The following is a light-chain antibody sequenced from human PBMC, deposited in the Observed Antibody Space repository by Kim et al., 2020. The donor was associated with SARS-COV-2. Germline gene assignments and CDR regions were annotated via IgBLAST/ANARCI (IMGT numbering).Light chain of an antibody. V-gene: IGLV1-51*01. CDR2: DTN. Sequence: GQKVPISCSGSASNIGNNYVSWYEQLPGTAPQLLIYDTNKRPSGIPDRFSGSKSGTSATLGITELQTGDEADYYCGAWDSSLSVVVFGGGTQLTVL. CDR3: GAWDSSLSVVV. CDR1: ASNIGNNY. J-gene: IGLJ2*01.